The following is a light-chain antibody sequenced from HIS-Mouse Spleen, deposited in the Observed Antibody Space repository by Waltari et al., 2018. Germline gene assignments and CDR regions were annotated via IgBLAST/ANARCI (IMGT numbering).Light chain of an antibody. Sequence: QSALTQPASVSGSPGPSITIPCTGTSSDVGGYNYVPWYQQNPGKAPKPMIYDVSNRPSGVSNRFSGSKSGNTASLTISGLQAEDEADYYCSSYTSSSTLGVFGGGTKLTVL. CDR1: SSDVGGYNY. J-gene: IGLJ2*01. V-gene: IGLV2-14*03. CDR2: DVS. CDR3: SSYTSSSTLGV.